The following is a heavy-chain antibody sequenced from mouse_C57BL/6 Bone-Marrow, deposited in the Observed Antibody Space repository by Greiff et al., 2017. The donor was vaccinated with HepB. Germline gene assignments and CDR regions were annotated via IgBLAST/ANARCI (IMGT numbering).Heavy chain of an antibody. CDR2: ISSGSNTI. D-gene: IGHD2-4*01. Sequence: EVKVVESGGGLVKPGGSLKLSCAASGFTFSDYGMHWVRQAPEKGLEWVAYISSGSNTIYYADTVKGRFTISRENAKNTLFLQMTSLRSEDTAMYYCARAYDYDGGYWGQGTSGTVSS. J-gene: IGHJ4*01. V-gene: IGHV5-17*01. CDR3: ARAYDYDGGY. CDR1: GFTFSDYG.